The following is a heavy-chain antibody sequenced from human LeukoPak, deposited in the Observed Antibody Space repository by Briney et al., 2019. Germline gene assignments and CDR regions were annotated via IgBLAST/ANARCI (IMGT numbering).Heavy chain of an antibody. V-gene: IGHV4-59*01. CDR3: ARDRWSNYIFDP. J-gene: IGHJ5*02. Sequence: PSETLSLTCTVSGGSISSYYWSWIRQPPGKGLEWIGYIYYSGSTNYNPSLKSRVTISVDTSKNQFSLKLSSVTAADTAVYYCARDRWSNYIFDPWGQGTLVTVSS. D-gene: IGHD4-11*01. CDR1: GGSISSYY. CDR2: IYYSGST.